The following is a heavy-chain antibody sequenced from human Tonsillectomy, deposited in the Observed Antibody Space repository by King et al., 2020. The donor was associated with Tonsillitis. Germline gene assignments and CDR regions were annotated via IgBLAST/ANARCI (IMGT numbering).Heavy chain of an antibody. J-gene: IGHJ4*02. CDR3: ARRYYYASGSYYSDY. Sequence: VQLVESGAEVKKPGESLKISCKGSGYSFPNYWIGWVRQMPGKGLEWMGIIYPGDSETTYSPSFQGQVTISADRSISTAYLQWSNLKASDTAMYCCARRYYYASGSYYSDYWGQGTLVTVSS. CDR2: IYPGDSET. D-gene: IGHD3-10*01. CDR1: GYSFPNYW. V-gene: IGHV5-51*01.